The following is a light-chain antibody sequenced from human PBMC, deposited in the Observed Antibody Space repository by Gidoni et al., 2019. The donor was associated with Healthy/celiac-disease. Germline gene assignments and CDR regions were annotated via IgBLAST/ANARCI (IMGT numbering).Light chain of an antibody. CDR3: SSYAGSNIPVV. J-gene: IGLJ2*01. CDR2: EVS. V-gene: IGLV2-8*01. Sequence: QSALTHPPSASDSPGQSVTISCTGTSSDVGGYNYVSWYQQHPGKAPKLMIYEVSKRPSGVPDRFSGSKSGNTASLTVSGLQAEDEADYYCSSYAGSNIPVVFGGGTKLTVL. CDR1: SSDVGGYNY.